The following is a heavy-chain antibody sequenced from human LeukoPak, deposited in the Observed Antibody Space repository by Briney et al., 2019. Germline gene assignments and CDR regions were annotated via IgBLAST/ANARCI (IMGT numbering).Heavy chain of an antibody. D-gene: IGHD1-26*01. CDR2: IHWDGGST. V-gene: IGHV3-43D*03. Sequence: GGTLRLSCAASGFIFDDYAMHWVRHAPGKGLEWVSLIHWDGGSTYYADSLKGRFTISRDNSKNSLYLQMNSLRAEDTALYYCARGSGTFYGGIDYWGQGTLVTVSS. CDR1: GFIFDDYA. CDR3: ARGSGTFYGGIDY. J-gene: IGHJ4*02.